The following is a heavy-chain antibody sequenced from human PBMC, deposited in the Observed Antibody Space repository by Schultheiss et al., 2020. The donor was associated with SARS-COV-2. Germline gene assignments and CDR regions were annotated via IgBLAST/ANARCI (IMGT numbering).Heavy chain of an antibody. J-gene: IGHJ6*02. D-gene: IGHD3-16*01. V-gene: IGHV4-61*02. CDR1: GGSISSGGYY. CDR2: IYTSGST. Sequence: SETLSLTCTVSGGSISSGGYYWSWIRQPAGKGLEWIGRIYTSGSTNYNPSLKSRVTISVDTSKNQFSLKLSSVTAADTAVYYCAREGGQNNYYYYGMDVWGQGTTVTVSS. CDR3: AREGGQNNYYYYGMDV.